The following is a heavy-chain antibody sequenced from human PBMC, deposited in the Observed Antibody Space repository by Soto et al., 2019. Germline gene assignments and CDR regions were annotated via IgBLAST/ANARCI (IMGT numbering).Heavy chain of an antibody. CDR2: INHSGST. CDR1: GGSFSGYY. Sequence: SDTLSLTCAVYGGSFSGYYWSWIRQPPGKGLEWIGEINHSGSTNYNPSLKSRVTISVDTSKNQFSLKLSSVTAADTAVYYCARGGITIFGKNYGMDVWGQGTTVTVYS. CDR3: ARGGITIFGKNYGMDV. D-gene: IGHD3-9*01. J-gene: IGHJ6*02. V-gene: IGHV4-34*01.